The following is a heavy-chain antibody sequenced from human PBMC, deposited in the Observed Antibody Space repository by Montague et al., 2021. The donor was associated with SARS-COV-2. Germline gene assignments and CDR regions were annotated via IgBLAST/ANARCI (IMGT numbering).Heavy chain of an antibody. J-gene: IGHJ4*02. CDR1: GGSFSGYY. V-gene: IGHV4-34*01. D-gene: IGHD3-10*01. Sequence: SETLSLTCAVYGGSFSGYYWSWIRQPPEKGLEWIGEINQSGRTNNNPSLKGRVIISVDTSKNQFSLKLSSVTAADTAVYYCARRASSVWGVTVSAELDYWGQGILVTVSS. CDR2: INQSGRT. CDR3: ARRASSVWGVTVSAELDY.